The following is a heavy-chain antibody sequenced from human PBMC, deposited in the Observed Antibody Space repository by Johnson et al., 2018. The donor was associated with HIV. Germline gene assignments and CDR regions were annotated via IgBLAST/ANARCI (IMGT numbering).Heavy chain of an antibody. J-gene: IGHJ3*02. CDR2: ISSSGNTI. V-gene: IGHV3-11*04. D-gene: IGHD3-10*01. Sequence: QVKLVESGGDLVKPRGSLRLSCAASGFIFSDYYMTWIRQAPGKGLESISYISSSGNTIYYADSVKGRFTISRDNAKNSLYLQMNSLRAEDTAVYYCVRDRGTMLLDGAFDIWGQGTMVTVSS. CDR3: VRDRGTMLLDGAFDI. CDR1: GFIFSDYY.